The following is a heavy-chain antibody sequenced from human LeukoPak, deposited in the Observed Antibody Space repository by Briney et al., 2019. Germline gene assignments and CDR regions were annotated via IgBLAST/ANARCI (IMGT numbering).Heavy chain of an antibody. CDR1: GYSFPTYW. CDR2: INPGESDI. J-gene: IGHJ4*02. CDR3: ASSIGLYGTSGYDH. D-gene: IGHD6-6*01. Sequence: GESLKISCKGSGYSFPTYWIGWVRQMPGKGLEWMGFINPGESDIRYRPSFQGQVTISADKSINTAYLQWSSLKASDSAMYYCASSIGLYGTSGYDHWGQGTLVTVSS. V-gene: IGHV5-51*01.